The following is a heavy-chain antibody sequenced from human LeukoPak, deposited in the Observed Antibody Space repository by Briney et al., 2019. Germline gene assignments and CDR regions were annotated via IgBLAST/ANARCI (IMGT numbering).Heavy chain of an antibody. CDR1: GFTFSSYA. Sequence: GGSLRLSCAASGFTFSSYAMHWVRQAPGKGLEWVSAISGSGGSTYYADSVKGRFTISRDNPKNTLYLQMNSLRAEDTAVYYCAKGALYCSSTSCYGDYFDYWGQGTLVTVSS. CDR2: ISGSGGST. D-gene: IGHD2-2*01. J-gene: IGHJ4*02. V-gene: IGHV3-23*01. CDR3: AKGALYCSSTSCYGDYFDY.